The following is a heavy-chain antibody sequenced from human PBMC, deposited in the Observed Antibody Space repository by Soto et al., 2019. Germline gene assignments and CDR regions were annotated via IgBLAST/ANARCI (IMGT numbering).Heavy chain of an antibody. CDR3: AHECSGGSCSPFNFDY. CDR2: IVPVLVVA. D-gene: IGHD2-15*01. J-gene: IGHJ4*02. V-gene: IGHV1-69*02. CDR1: GDIFNNYA. Sequence: QVQLVQSGAEVKKPGSSVKVSCKASGDIFNNYAISWVRQAPGHGLEWMGRIVPVLVVANYAQKFQGRVKITADRSTSTAYMELSSLTSEDTAVYYCAHECSGGSCSPFNFDYWGQGTLVTVSS.